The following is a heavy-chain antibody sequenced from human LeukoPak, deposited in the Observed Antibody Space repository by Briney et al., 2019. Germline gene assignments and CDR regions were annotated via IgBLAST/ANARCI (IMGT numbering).Heavy chain of an antibody. CDR1: GYTFTSYY. CDR3: ARDGSIVGATCSY. J-gene: IGHJ4*02. D-gene: IGHD1-26*01. CDR2: INPSGGST. V-gene: IGHV1-46*01. Sequence: ASVKVSCKASGYTFTSYYMHWVRQAPGQGLEWMGIINPSGGSTSYAQKFQGRVTMTRDTSTSTAYMELRSLRSDDTAVYYCARDGSIVGATCSYWGQGTLVTVSS.